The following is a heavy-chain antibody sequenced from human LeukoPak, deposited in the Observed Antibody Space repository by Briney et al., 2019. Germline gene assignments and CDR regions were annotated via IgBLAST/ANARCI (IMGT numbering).Heavy chain of an antibody. CDR1: GFTFSRSA. J-gene: IGHJ4*02. V-gene: IGHV3-23*01. Sequence: PGGSLRLSCSASGFTFSRSAMTWVRQLPGGGVEWVSSISGNGQQTYYGDSVKGRFSVSRDNSRNTLYLQMDSLRADDSALYYCAKDANYLDSSGYLIPFDYWGQGTLVTVSS. CDR3: AKDANYLDSSGYLIPFDY. CDR2: ISGNGQQT. D-gene: IGHD3-22*01.